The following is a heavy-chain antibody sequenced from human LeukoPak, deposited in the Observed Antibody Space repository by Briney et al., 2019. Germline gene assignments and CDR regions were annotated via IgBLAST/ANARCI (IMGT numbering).Heavy chain of an antibody. CDR1: GYTFTSYY. CDR3: ARETRREEYYYDSSGYYLSY. V-gene: IGHV1-46*01. CDR2: INPSGGST. Sequence: ASVKVSCKASGYTFTSYYMHWVRQAPGQGLEWMGIINPSGGSTSYAQKFQGRVTMARDTSTSTVYMELSSLRSEDTAVYYCARETRREEYYYDSSGYYLSYWGQGTLVTVSS. D-gene: IGHD3-22*01. J-gene: IGHJ4*02.